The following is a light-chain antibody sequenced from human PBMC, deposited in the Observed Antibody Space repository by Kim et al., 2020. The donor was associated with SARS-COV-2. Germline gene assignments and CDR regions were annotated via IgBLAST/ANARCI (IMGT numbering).Light chain of an antibody. J-gene: IGLJ2*01. CDR1: SSNIEAGYY. Sequence: VTLPCTGSSSNIEAGYYEHWYQRRPGTAAKLLIYGNSKRPSGVPDRFSGSKSGTSASLAITGLQAEDEADYYCQSYDSSLSGPVVVGGETKLTVL. CDR3: QSYDSSLSGPVV. CDR2: GNS. V-gene: IGLV1-40*01.